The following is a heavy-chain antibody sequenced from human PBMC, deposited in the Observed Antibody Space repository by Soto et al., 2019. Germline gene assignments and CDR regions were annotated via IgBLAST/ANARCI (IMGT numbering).Heavy chain of an antibody. Sequence: EVQLLESGGGLVQPGGSLRLSCAGSGFTFRSYAMIWVRQAPGKGLEWVSAISGGSENTYYADSVKGRFTISRDNSKSTLYLQMNSLRVEDTAVYYCARGSTEGTYYYMDVWGRGTTVTVSS. J-gene: IGHJ6*03. CDR1: GFTFRSYA. CDR2: ISGGSENT. V-gene: IGHV3-23*01. CDR3: ARGSTEGTYYYMDV.